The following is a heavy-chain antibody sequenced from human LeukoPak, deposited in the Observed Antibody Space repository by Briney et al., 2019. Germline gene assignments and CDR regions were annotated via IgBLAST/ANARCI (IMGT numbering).Heavy chain of an antibody. J-gene: IGHJ4*02. D-gene: IGHD1-26*01. V-gene: IGHV3-30-3*01. CDR2: ISYDGSNK. CDR1: GFTFSSYA. Sequence: GGSLRLSCAASGFTFSSYAMHWVRQAPGKGLEWVAVISYDGSNKYYADSEKGRFTISRDNSKNTLYLQMSSLRAEDTAVYYCARTFSGSYDYFDYWGQGTLVTVSS. CDR3: ARTFSGSYDYFDY.